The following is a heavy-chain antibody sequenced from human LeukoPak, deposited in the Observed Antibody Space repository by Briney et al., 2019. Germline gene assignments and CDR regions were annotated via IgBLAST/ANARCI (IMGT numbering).Heavy chain of an antibody. J-gene: IGHJ4*02. Sequence: QAGGSLRLSCAASGFSFSSYGMHWVRQAPGKGLEGVAVISYAGSSKLYADSVKGRFTLSRDNSKNTLYLQMNSLSAEDTAVYYCARNGYSYGSLDYFDYWGQGALVTVSS. V-gene: IGHV3-30*03. CDR3: ARNGYSYGSLDYFDY. CDR2: ISYAGSSK. D-gene: IGHD5-18*01. CDR1: GFSFSSYG.